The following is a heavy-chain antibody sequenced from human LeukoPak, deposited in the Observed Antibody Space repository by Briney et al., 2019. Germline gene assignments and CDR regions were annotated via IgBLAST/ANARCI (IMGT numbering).Heavy chain of an antibody. Sequence: GGSLRLSCAASGFAFSNYNMNWVRRAPGKGLEWVSSISSSSSYIYYADSVKGRFTISRDNANNSLYLQMNSLRAEDTTVYYCARGDSGGMDYWGQGTLVTVSS. CDR2: ISSSSSYI. CDR3: ARGDSGGMDY. D-gene: IGHD3-16*01. CDR1: GFAFSNYN. V-gene: IGHV3-21*01. J-gene: IGHJ4*02.